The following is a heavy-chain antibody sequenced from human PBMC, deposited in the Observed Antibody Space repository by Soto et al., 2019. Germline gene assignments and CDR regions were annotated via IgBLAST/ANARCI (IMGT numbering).Heavy chain of an antibody. Sequence: GESLKISCKGSGYSFTSYWISWVRQMPGKGLEWMGRIDPSDSYTNYSPSFQGHVTISADKSISTAYLQWSSLKASDTAMYYCARAKYCTNGVCPDEASADPYWGQGTLVTVSS. CDR3: ARAKYCTNGVCPDEASADPY. J-gene: IGHJ4*02. V-gene: IGHV5-10-1*01. D-gene: IGHD2-8*01. CDR1: GYSFTSYW. CDR2: IDPSDSYT.